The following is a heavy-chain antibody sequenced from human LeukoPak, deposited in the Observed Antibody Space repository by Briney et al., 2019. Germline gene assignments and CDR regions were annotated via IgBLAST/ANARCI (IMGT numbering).Heavy chain of an antibody. CDR1: GGSISSYY. J-gene: IGHJ6*02. CDR2: IYYSGST. Sequence: PSETLSLTCTVSGGSISSYYWSWIRQPPGKGLEWIGYIYYSGSTYYNPSLKSRVTISVDTSKNQFSLKLSSVTAADTAVYYCARYYYYGMDVWGQGTTVTVSS. V-gene: IGHV4-59*12. CDR3: ARYYYYGMDV.